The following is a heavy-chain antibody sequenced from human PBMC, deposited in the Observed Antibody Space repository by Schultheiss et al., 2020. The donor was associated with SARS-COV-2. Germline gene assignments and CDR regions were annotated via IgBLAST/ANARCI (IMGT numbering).Heavy chain of an antibody. D-gene: IGHD3-10*01. CDR3: ARVGAYYYGSGSYYNPDYFDY. CDR1: GGSISSSSYY. V-gene: IGHV4-39*07. J-gene: IGHJ4*02. CDR2: IYYSGST. Sequence: GSLRLSCTVSGGSISSSSYYWGWIRQPPGKGLEWIGSIYYSGSTNYNPSLKSRVTISVDTSKNQFSLKLSSVTAADTAVYYCARVGAYYYGSGSYYNPDYFDYWGQGTLGTVSS.